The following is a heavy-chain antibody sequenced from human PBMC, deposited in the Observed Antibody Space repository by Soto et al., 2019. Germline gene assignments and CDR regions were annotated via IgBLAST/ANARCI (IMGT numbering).Heavy chain of an antibody. V-gene: IGHV2-70*20. CDR3: ARTVANSHFDQ. CDR1: GFSLSTSGMC. Sequence: CPTLVNPTQTLKLSCDFSGFSLSTSGMCVTWVRQPPGKAPEWLALIDWDYDKFYTSSLEARLKLDKDTCRARVVLTMTDVGPADTAIYYCARTVANSHFDQWGQGVLVTVYS. D-gene: IGHD5-12*01. CDR2: IDWDYDK. J-gene: IGHJ4*02.